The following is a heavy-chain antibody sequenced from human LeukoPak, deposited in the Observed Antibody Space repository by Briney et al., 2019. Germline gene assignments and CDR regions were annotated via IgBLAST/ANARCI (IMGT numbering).Heavy chain of an antibody. V-gene: IGHV3-74*01. Sequence: GGSLRLSCEASAFAFSSYYMHWVRQAPGEGLVWVSYVNPDGSNTNYADSVKGRFTISRDNAKNTLYLQMNSLRAEDTAMYYCARDDSGPQAFDLLGPRDNGHRLF. CDR1: AFAFSSYY. CDR3: ARDDSGPQAFDL. CDR2: VNPDGSNT. J-gene: IGHJ3*01. D-gene: IGHD6-25*01.